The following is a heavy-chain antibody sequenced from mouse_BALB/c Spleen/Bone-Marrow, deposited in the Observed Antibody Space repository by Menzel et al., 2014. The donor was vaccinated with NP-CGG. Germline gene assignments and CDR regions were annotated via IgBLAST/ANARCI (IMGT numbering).Heavy chain of an antibody. CDR2: IDPENGDT. CDR3: NVWDGNFFFDY. Sequence: VQLQQSGAELVRSGASVKLSCTASGFNIKDYYMPWVQQRPEQGLEWIGWIDPENGDTEYAPQFQGKATMTAYTSSNTAYRQLSSLISEDTAVYYCNVWDGNFFFDYWVQGFTLTVSS. V-gene: IGHV14-4*02. CDR1: GFNIKDYY. D-gene: IGHD2-1*01. J-gene: IGHJ2*01.